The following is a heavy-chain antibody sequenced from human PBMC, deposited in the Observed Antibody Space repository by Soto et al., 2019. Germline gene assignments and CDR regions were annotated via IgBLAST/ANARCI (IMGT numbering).Heavy chain of an antibody. CDR1: GYAFTTYG. V-gene: IGHV1-18*01. CDR2: ISAHNGNT. Sequence: QVHLVQSGAEVKKPGASVKVSCKGSGYAFTTYGITWVRQAPGQGLEWMGWISAHNGNTNYAQKLQGRVTVTRDTSTSPAYMELRSLRSDDTAVYYCARGRYGGYWGQGALVTVSS. CDR3: ARGRYGGY. J-gene: IGHJ4*02. D-gene: IGHD3-10*01.